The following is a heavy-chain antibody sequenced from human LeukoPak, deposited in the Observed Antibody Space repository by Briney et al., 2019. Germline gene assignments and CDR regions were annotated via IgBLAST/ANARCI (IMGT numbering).Heavy chain of an antibody. CDR2: IKQDGSEK. CDR1: GFTFSSYW. CDR3: AKGVLGYSVPFLDC. V-gene: IGHV3-7*03. Sequence: GGSLRLSCAASGFTFSSYWMSWVRQAPGKGLEWVANIKQDGSEKYYVDSVKGRLTISRDNSKNTVYLQMNSLRAEDTALYYCAKGVLGYSVPFLDCWGQGVLVTVSS. D-gene: IGHD3-10*02. J-gene: IGHJ4*02.